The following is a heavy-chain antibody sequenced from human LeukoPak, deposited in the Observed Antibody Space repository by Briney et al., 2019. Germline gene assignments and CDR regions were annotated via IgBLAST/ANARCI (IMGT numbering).Heavy chain of an antibody. Sequence: SGTLSLTCTVSGGSISGGDYNWSWIRQPPGKGLEWIVQIYYSGSTYYNPSLKSRVTISVDTSKNQFSLKLSSVTAADTAVDYCAGEHNGLWSCYYRNWFDPWGQGTLVTVSS. D-gene: IGHD3-3*01. V-gene: IGHV4-30-4*08. J-gene: IGHJ5*02. CDR2: IYYSGST. CDR1: GGSISGGDYN. CDR3: AGEHNGLWSCYYRNWFDP.